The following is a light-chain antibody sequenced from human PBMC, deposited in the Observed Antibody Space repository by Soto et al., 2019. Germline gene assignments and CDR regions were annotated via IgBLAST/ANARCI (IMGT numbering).Light chain of an antibody. CDR2: STS. J-gene: IGKJ1*01. Sequence: DIQMTQSPSSLSASVGDRVTITCRASQTITTYLNWYQQMPGKAPKLLIYSTSRLQSGVPSKFSGRASGTAFTLTITSLQPEDFATYYCQQSYSSPPTFGHGTKVEIK. V-gene: IGKV1-39*01. CDR3: QQSYSSPPT. CDR1: QTITTY.